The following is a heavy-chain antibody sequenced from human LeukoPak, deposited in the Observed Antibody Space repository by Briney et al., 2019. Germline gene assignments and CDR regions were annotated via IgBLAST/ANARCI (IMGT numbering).Heavy chain of an antibody. CDR1: GFTFSSYA. J-gene: IGHJ4*02. Sequence: GGSLRLSCEVSGFTFSSYAMSWVRQAPGKGLEWVSDISGSGGITYYADSVKGRFTISRDNSKNTLYLQMNSLRAEDTAVYYCAKASSVVVTAITYYFDYWGQGTLVTVSS. V-gene: IGHV3-23*01. CDR3: AKASSVVVTAITYYFDY. CDR2: ISGSGGIT. D-gene: IGHD2-21*02.